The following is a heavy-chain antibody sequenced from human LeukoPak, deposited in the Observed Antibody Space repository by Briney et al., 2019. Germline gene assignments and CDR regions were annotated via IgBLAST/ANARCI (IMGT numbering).Heavy chain of an antibody. Sequence: SATLSLTCTVSGGSISSSSYYWGWMRQPPGKGLEWIGSIYYSGSTYYNPSLKSRVTISVDTSKNQFSLKLSSVTAADTAVYYCARTVGATTAYWGQGTLVTVSS. J-gene: IGHJ4*02. D-gene: IGHD1-26*01. CDR2: IYYSGST. CDR3: ARTVGATTAY. CDR1: GGSISSSSYY. V-gene: IGHV4-39*01.